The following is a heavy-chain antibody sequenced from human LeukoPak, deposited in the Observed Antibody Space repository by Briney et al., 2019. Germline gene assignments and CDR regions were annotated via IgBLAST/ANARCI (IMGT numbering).Heavy chain of an antibody. CDR3: TRQEEPTALIDH. V-gene: IGHV3-73*01. CDR2: IRSKSNSYAT. D-gene: IGHD5-18*01. CDR1: GFSFSGSA. J-gene: IGHJ4*02. Sequence: PGGSLRLSCAASGFSFSGSAMHWLRQASGKGLEWVGRIRSKSNSYATAYGASVKGRFTISRDESKNTAYLQMNSLKTEDTAVYYCTRQEEPTALIDHWGQGTLVTVSS.